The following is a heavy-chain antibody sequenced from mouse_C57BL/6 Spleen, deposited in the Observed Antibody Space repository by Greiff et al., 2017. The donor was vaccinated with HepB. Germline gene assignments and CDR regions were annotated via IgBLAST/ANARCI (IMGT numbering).Heavy chain of an antibody. CDR2: IYPGSGST. J-gene: IGHJ2*01. Sequence: QVQLQQSGAELVKPGASVKMSCKASGYTFTSYWITWVKQRPGQGLEWIGDIYPGSGSTNYNEKFKSKATLTVDTSSSTAYMQLSSLTSEDSAVYYCARRDLVERDYFDYWGQGTTLTVSS. V-gene: IGHV1-55*01. CDR3: ARRDLVERDYFDY. CDR1: GYTFTSYW. D-gene: IGHD2-10*02.